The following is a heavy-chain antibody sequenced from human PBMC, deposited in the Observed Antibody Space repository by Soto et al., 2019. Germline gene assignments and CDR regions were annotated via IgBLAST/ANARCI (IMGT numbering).Heavy chain of an antibody. Sequence: TGGSQILSSAASGFKFSDYYMSWIRQAPGKGLEWVTGISGSGRSTFYADSVKGRFTISGDNSKNTLYLQMNSLRAEDTAVYYCARGGYSYGDAFDIWGQGTMVTVSS. CDR3: ARGGYSYGDAFDI. D-gene: IGHD5-18*01. V-gene: IGHV3-23*01. CDR2: ISGSGRST. J-gene: IGHJ3*02. CDR1: GFKFSDYY.